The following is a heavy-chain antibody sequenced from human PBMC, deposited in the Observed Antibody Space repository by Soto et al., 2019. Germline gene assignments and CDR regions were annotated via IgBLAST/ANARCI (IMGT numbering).Heavy chain of an antibody. Sequence: QVQLQESGPGLVKPSGTLSLTCAVSSGSISSSNWWSWVRQPPGKGLEWIGEIYHSGSTNYNPSRKSRVTISVDKSQNQFSLKLSSVTAADTAVYYCARFTVTNWFDPWGQGTLVTVSS. D-gene: IGHD4-17*01. V-gene: IGHV4-4*02. J-gene: IGHJ5*02. CDR2: IYHSGST. CDR1: SGSISSSNW. CDR3: ARFTVTNWFDP.